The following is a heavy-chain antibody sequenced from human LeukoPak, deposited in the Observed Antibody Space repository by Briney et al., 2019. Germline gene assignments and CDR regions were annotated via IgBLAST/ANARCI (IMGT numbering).Heavy chain of an antibody. CDR2: IYYSGST. D-gene: IGHD3-10*01. Sequence: SETLSLTCTVSGGSISSSSYYWGWIRQPPGKGREWIGSIYYSGSTYYNPSLKSRVTISVDTSTNQFSLKLSSVTAADTAVYYCARDYYGSGSYYAPFDPWGQGTLVTVSS. J-gene: IGHJ5*02. CDR1: GGSISSSSYY. V-gene: IGHV4-39*07. CDR3: ARDYYGSGSYYAPFDP.